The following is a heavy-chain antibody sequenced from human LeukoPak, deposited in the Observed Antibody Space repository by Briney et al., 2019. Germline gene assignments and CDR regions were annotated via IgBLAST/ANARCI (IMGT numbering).Heavy chain of an antibody. V-gene: IGHV3-30-3*01. D-gene: IGHD3-22*01. CDR1: GFTLNNYA. Sequence: GRSLRLSCAASGFTLNNYAIHWVRQAPGKGLEWVAFISYDGSNKYYADSVKGRFTISRDNSKNTLSLQVNSLRAEDTAVYYCASQETYYYDNSGYYYSPLDYWGQGTLVTVSS. CDR3: ASQETYYYDNSGYYYSPLDY. J-gene: IGHJ4*02. CDR2: ISYDGSNK.